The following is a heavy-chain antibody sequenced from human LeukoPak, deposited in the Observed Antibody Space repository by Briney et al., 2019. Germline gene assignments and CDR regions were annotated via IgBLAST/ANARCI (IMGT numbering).Heavy chain of an antibody. J-gene: IGHJ6*02. CDR2: IYYSGST. V-gene: IGHV4-59*08. CDR1: GGSISSYY. Sequence: SETLSLTCTVSGGSISSYYWSWIRQPPGKGLGWIGYIYYSGSTNYNPSLKSRVTISVDTSKNQFSLKLSSVTAADTAVYYCARSPDYDFWSGYYRDYYYGMDVWGQGTTVTVSS. D-gene: IGHD3-3*01. CDR3: ARSPDYDFWSGYYRDYYYGMDV.